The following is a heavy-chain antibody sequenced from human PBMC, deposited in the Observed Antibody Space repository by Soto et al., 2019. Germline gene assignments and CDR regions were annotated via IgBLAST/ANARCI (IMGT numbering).Heavy chain of an antibody. CDR1: GGTFSSYA. CDR2: IIPIFGTA. J-gene: IGHJ5*02. CDR3: ARSSGGITPYNWFDP. V-gene: IGHV1-69*13. D-gene: IGHD3-16*01. Sequence: ASVKVSCKASGGTFSSYAISWVRQAPGQGLEWMGGIIPIFGTANYAQKFQGRVTITADESTSTAYMELSSLRSEDTAVYYCARSSGGITPYNWFDPWGQGTLVTVSS.